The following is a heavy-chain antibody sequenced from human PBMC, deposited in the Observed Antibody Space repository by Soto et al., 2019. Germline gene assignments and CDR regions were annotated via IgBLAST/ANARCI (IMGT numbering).Heavy chain of an antibody. Sequence: QITLKASGPTLVRPTQTLTLTCTLSGFSLSTTGLGVGGFRQPPGNGLEWVALIFWDDDKRSSPSLRSRLTISKETSKNEVILTRTNMDPVDTDRYYCAQTLPHSGLGREGGNWFDPWGQGTLVTVSS. D-gene: IGHD3-16*01. CDR3: AQTLPHSGLGREGGNWFDP. CDR2: IFWDDDK. J-gene: IGHJ5*02. CDR1: GFSLSTTGLG. V-gene: IGHV2-5*02.